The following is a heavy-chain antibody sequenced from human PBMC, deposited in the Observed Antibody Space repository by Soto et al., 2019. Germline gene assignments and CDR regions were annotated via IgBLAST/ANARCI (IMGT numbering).Heavy chain of an antibody. V-gene: IGHV4-39*01. CDR3: ATQPRYDSSGYFFY. J-gene: IGHJ4*02. D-gene: IGHD3-22*01. Sequence: SEPMSLTYIVSGGSIKVNTYYWGWISQAPGKGLEWIGSIYYSGSTNYNPSLKSRVTISVDTSKNQFSLKLSSVTAADTAVYYCATQPRYDSSGYFFYWGQGRLVTVSS. CDR1: GGSIKVNTYY. CDR2: IYYSGST.